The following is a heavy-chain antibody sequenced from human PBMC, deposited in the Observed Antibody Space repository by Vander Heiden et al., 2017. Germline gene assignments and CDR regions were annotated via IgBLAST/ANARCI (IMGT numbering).Heavy chain of an antibody. CDR2: ISGGGETT. D-gene: IGHD3-3*01. Sequence: EVQLLESGGGLVQPGGSLRLSCAASGFTFSNYAMSWVRQAAGKGLEWVSIISGGGETTYYADSVKGRFTISRDNSKNTLYLQMNSLTAEDTAVYYCAKDLRDFWSGYYFDYWGQGTLVTVSS. J-gene: IGHJ4*02. CDR1: GFTFSNYA. CDR3: AKDLRDFWSGYYFDY. V-gene: IGHV3-23*01.